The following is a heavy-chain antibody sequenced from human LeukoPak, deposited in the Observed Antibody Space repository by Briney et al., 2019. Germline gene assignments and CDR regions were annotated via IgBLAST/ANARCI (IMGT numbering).Heavy chain of an antibody. CDR1: GYTLTELS. CDR3: AIRYGDYVGNWFDP. D-gene: IGHD4-17*01. CDR2: LDPEDGET. J-gene: IGHJ5*02. V-gene: IGHV1-24*01. Sequence: GASVTVSCTVSGYTLTELSMHWVRQAPGKGLEWMGGLDPEDGETIYAQKFQGRVTMTEDTSTDTAYMELSSLRSEDTAVYYCAIRYGDYVGNWFDPWGQGTLVTVSS.